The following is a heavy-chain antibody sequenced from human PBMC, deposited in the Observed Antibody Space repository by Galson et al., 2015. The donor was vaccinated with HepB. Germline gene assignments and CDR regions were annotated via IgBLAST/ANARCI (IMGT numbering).Heavy chain of an antibody. CDR1: GFTCSSYA. CDR3: ARDKDPSRSWVDGLIYYGLAV. CDR2: ISYDGSNK. V-gene: IGHV3-30*04. D-gene: IGHD6-13*01. Sequence: SLRLYCAASGFTCSSYALHWVRQAPGKGLEWVAVISYDGSNKNYAESVKGRFTISRDESRNTLHLQMNRLRAEDTAIYYCARDKDPSRSWVDGLIYYGLAVWGQGTTVTVSS. J-gene: IGHJ6*02.